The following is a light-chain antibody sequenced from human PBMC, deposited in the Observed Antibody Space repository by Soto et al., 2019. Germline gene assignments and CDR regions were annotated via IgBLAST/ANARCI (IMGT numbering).Light chain of an antibody. V-gene: IGKV1-39*01. J-gene: IGKJ4*01. CDR3: QPSYTTPLT. Sequence: DIQMTQSPSSLSASVGDRVTITCRASQYISDFLNWYQQKPGKAPVVLIYAASTLQSGVPSRFNGGGSETNFTLIISSLQPEDFATYYCQPSYTTPLTFGGGTKVDIK. CDR1: QYISDF. CDR2: AAS.